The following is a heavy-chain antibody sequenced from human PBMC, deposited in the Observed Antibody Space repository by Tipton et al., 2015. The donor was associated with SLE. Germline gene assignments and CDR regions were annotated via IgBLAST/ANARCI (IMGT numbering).Heavy chain of an antibody. CDR1: GGSFSGYY. D-gene: IGHD1-7*01. CDR3: AREASITGTTIL. J-gene: IGHJ4*02. CDR2: INDSGST. V-gene: IGHV4-34*01. Sequence: TLSLTCAVYGGSFSGYYWNWIRQPPGKGLEWIGGINDSGSTNYNPSLKSRVTISVDTSKNQFSLKLSSVTAADTAVYFCAREASITGTTILWGQGTLVTVSS.